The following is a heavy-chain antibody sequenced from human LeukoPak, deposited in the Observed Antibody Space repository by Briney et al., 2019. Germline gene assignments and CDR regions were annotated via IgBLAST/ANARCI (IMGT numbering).Heavy chain of an antibody. J-gene: IGHJ4*02. CDR1: GFTFSDYY. CDR2: IKQDGSEK. D-gene: IGHD6-13*01. CDR3: AKQTGYSSSWYSPTTNPDY. V-gene: IGHV3-7*01. Sequence: GSLRLSCAASGFTFSDYYMSWIRQAPGKGLEWVANIKQDGSEKYYVDSVKGRFTISRDNAKNSLYLQMNSLRAEDTAVYYCAKQTGYSSSWYSPTTNPDYWGQGTLVTVSS.